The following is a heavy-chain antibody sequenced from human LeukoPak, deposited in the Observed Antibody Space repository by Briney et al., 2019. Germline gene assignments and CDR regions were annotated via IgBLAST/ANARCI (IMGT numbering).Heavy chain of an antibody. CDR2: IYYSGST. CDR1: GGSISSYY. CDR3: ARHRAYYDFWSGYGIDY. D-gene: IGHD3-3*01. V-gene: IGHV4-59*08. J-gene: IGHJ4*02. Sequence: PSETLSLTCTVSGGSISSYYWSWIRQPPGKGLGWIGYIYYSGSTNYNPSLKSRVTISVDTSKNQFSLKLSSVTAADTAVYYCARHRAYYDFWSGYGIDYWGQGTLVTVSS.